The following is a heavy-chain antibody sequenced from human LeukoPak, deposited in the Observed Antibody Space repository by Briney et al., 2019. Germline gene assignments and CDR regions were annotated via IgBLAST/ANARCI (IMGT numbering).Heavy chain of an antibody. V-gene: IGHV4-4*07. J-gene: IGHJ4*02. CDR2: SYTSGSA. D-gene: IGHD3-22*01. CDR1: GVSISSYC. Sequence: PSETLSLTCTVSGVSISSYCWSWIRQPAGKGLEWIGRSYTSGSANYNPSLKSRVTMSVDTSQNPFSLNLTSVTAADTAVYYCAREMGGLDSSGYSLLPYYFDYWGQGTLVTVSS. CDR3: AREMGGLDSSGYSLLPYYFDY.